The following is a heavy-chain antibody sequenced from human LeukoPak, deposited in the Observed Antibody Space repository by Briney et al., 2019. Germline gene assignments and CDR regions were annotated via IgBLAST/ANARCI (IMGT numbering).Heavy chain of an antibody. CDR1: GGTFSSYA. V-gene: IGHV1-69*13. Sequence: ASVKVSCKASGGTFSSYAISWVRQAPGQGLEWMGGIIPIFGTANYAQKFQGRVTITADESTSTAYMELSSLRSEDTAVYYCARDTDRSSTSCYLTNLANYYYYGMDVWGQGTTVTVSS. CDR2: IIPIFGTA. D-gene: IGHD2-2*01. J-gene: IGHJ6*02. CDR3: ARDTDRSSTSCYLTNLANYYYYGMDV.